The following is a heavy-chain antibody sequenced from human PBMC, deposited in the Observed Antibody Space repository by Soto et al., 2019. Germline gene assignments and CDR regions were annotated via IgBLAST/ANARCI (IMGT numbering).Heavy chain of an antibody. V-gene: IGHV2-5*01. CDR2: IYWSGDE. D-gene: IGHD6-6*01. J-gene: IGHJ3*02. CDR1: GFSLSTSGVG. Sequence: QGTLKESGPTLVKPTQTLTLTCSFSGFSLSTSGVGVGWIRQSPGKALEWLALIYWSGDEHYRPSLKSRLSIIKDTSKNHVLLIMTDMDPLDTATYYCARGLATLPVFAFDIWGQGTMVTVSS. CDR3: ARGLATLPVFAFDI.